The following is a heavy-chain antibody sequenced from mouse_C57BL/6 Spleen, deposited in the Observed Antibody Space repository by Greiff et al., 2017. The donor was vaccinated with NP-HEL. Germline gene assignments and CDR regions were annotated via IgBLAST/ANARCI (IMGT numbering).Heavy chain of an antibody. CDR1: GYTFTSYW. J-gene: IGHJ2*01. CDR2: IDPSDSYT. CDR3: ARFGSSPFDY. V-gene: IGHV1-69*01. Sequence: QVHVKQPGAELVMPGASVKLSCKASGYTFTSYWMHWVKQRPGQGLEWIGEIDPSDSYTNYNQKFKGKSTLTVDKSSSTAYMQLSSLTSEDSAVYYCARFGSSPFDYWGQGTTLTVSS. D-gene: IGHD1-1*01.